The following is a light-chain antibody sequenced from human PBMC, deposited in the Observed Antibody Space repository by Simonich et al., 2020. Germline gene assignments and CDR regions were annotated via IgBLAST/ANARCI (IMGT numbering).Light chain of an antibody. CDR3: SSYTSSSTWV. CDR1: SSDVGGYNY. Sequence: QSALTQPASVSGSPGQSITISCTGTSSDVGGYNYVSLYQQHPGQDPKLMIYDVSKRPSGVSNRFSGSKSGNTASLTISGLQAEDEADYYCSSYTSSSTWVFGGGTKLTVL. J-gene: IGLJ3*02. V-gene: IGLV2-14*01. CDR2: DVS.